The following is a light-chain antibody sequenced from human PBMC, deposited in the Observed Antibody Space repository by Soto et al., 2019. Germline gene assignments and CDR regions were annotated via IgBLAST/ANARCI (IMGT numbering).Light chain of an antibody. Sequence: AIQMTQSPSSLSASVGDRVTITCRASQGIRNDVAWYQQRPGKAPKLLIYAASTLQSGVPSRFSGNESGTEFTFTISSLQPEDFATYYCLQDYNYPRTFGKGTKVEIK. CDR1: QGIRND. CDR3: LQDYNYPRT. J-gene: IGKJ1*01. V-gene: IGKV1-6*01. CDR2: AAS.